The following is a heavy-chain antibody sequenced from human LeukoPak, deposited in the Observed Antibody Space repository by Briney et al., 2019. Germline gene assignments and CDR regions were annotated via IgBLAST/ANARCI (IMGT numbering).Heavy chain of an antibody. J-gene: IGHJ4*02. D-gene: IGHD3-22*01. CDR1: GGSISSYY. V-gene: IGHV4-59*01. CDR2: IFYSGTT. Sequence: SETLSLTCTVSGGSISSYYWSWIRQPPGKGLEWIGFIFYSGTTNYNPSLKSRVTISVDTSKNQFSLKLSSVTAADTAVYYCARGGWNKFDYWGQGTLATVSS. CDR3: ARGGWNKFDY.